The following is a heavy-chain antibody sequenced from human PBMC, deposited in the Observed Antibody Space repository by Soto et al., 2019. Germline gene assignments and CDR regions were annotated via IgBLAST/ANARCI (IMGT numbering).Heavy chain of an antibody. Sequence: QVQLVESGGGLVKPGGSLRLSCVASGFTFSDYYMTWIRQAPGKGLEWVSYISSSGSIIYYADSVKGRFTISRDNAKNSLYVQMNSLRAEDTAVYYCAREFTYGDVDYWGQGTLVTVSS. CDR3: AREFTYGDVDY. D-gene: IGHD4-17*01. CDR2: ISSSGSII. V-gene: IGHV3-11*01. J-gene: IGHJ4*02. CDR1: GFTFSDYY.